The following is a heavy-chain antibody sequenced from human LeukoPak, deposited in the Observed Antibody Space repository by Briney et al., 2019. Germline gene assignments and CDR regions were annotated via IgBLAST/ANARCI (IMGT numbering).Heavy chain of an antibody. CDR1: GYTFTRYD. J-gene: IGHJ4*02. V-gene: IGHV1-8*01. CDR2: MNPNSGNT. Sequence: ASVKASCKASGYTFTRYDINWVRQATGQGLEWMGWMNPNSGNTGYAQKFQGRVTMTRNTSISTAYMELSSLRSEDTVVYYCARGPRYCSSTSCRAGGYWGQGPLVTVSS. CDR3: ARGPRYCSSTSCRAGGY. D-gene: IGHD2-2*01.